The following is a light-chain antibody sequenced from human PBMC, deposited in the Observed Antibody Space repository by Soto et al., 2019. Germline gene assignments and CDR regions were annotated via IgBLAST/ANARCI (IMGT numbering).Light chain of an antibody. CDR2: GAS. J-gene: IGKJ4*01. CDR1: QSVSRSY. Sequence: EIVLTQSPGTLSLSPGESATLSCRASQSVSRSYLAWYQQKPGQAPRLLIYGASSRATGIPDRFSGSGSGTDFTLTISRLEPEDFAVYYCQQYGSSPSTFGGGTKVEIK. CDR3: QQYGSSPST. V-gene: IGKV3-20*01.